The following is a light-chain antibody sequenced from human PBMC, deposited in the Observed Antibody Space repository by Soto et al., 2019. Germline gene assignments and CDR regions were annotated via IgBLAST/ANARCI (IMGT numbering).Light chain of an antibody. CDR2: GAS. V-gene: IGKV3D-20*02. CDR1: QSVSSSY. J-gene: IGKJ4*01. Sequence: EIVLTQSPGTLSLSPGERATLSCRASQSVSSSYLAWYQQKPGQAPGLLIYGASTRATGIPARFSGSGSGTEFTLTISSLQSEDFAVYYCQQRSNWPLTFGGGTKVDIK. CDR3: QQRSNWPLT.